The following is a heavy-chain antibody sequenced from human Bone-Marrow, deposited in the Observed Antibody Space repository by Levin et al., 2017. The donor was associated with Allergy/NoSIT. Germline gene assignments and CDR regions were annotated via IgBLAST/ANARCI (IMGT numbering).Heavy chain of an antibody. D-gene: IGHD1-20*01. CDR3: ARVYTGNDKIDY. Sequence: KSSETLSLTCSVSGDSISTYYWGWIRQPPGKGLEWIGYIHDSGSTNYNPSLKSRVSISVDTSKNQFSLKLTSVTAADTALYYCARVYTGNDKIDYWGQGTLVTVSS. V-gene: IGHV4-59*01. J-gene: IGHJ4*02. CDR1: GDSISTYY. CDR2: IHDSGST.